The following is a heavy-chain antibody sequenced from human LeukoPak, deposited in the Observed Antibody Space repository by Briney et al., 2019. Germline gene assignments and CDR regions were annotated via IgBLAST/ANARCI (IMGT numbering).Heavy chain of an antibody. Sequence: ASVKVSCKASGYTFTGYYIHWVRQATGQGLEWMGWMNPNSGNTGYAQKFQGRVTITRNTSISTAYMELSSLRSEDTAVYYCARGYYDSSGYRFDYWGQGTLVTVSS. CDR3: ARGYYDSSGYRFDY. V-gene: IGHV1-8*03. CDR2: MNPNSGNT. J-gene: IGHJ4*02. CDR1: GYTFTGYY. D-gene: IGHD3-22*01.